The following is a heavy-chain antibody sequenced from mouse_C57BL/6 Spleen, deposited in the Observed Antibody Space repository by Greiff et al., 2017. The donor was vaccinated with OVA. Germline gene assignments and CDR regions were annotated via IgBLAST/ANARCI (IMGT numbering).Heavy chain of an antibody. V-gene: IGHV2-9-1*01. D-gene: IGHD2-3*01. CDR2: IWTGGGT. CDR3: ATYDGYPAWFAY. Sequence: VQRVESGPGLVAPSQSLSITCTVSGFSLTSYAISWVRQPPGKGLEWLGVIWTGGGTNYNSALKSRLSISKDNSKSQVFLKMNSLQTDDTARYYCATYDGYPAWFAYWGQGTLVTVSA. J-gene: IGHJ3*01. CDR1: GFSLTSYA.